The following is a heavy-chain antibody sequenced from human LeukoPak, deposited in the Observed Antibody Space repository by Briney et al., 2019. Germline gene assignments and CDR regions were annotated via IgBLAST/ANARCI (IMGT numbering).Heavy chain of an antibody. J-gene: IGHJ5*02. CDR3: ARAPLWFGESHYNWFDP. Sequence: SVKVSCKASGGTFISYAISWVRQAPGQGLEWMGGIIPIFGTANYAQKFQGRVTIIADESTSTAYMELSSLRSEDTAVYYCARAPLWFGESHYNWFDPWGQGTLVTVSS. V-gene: IGHV1-69*13. CDR1: GGTFISYA. D-gene: IGHD3-10*01. CDR2: IIPIFGTA.